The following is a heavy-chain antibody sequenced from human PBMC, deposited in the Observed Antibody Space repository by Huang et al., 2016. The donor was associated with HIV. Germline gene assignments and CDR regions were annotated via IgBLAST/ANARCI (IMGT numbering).Heavy chain of an antibody. J-gene: IGHJ4*02. D-gene: IGHD4-17*01. V-gene: IGHV1-8*02. CDR2: MNPNTGNT. CDR3: TRSAYGDLDY. Sequence: QVHLVQSGAEVKKPGASVKVSCKASGYTFTNYDINWVRQAPGRGLEWMGWMNPNTGNTGVAQSFQGRVTMTSKTSITTAYMELTSLTSEDTAVYYCTRSAYGDLDYWGLGTLVIVSS. CDR1: GYTFTNYD.